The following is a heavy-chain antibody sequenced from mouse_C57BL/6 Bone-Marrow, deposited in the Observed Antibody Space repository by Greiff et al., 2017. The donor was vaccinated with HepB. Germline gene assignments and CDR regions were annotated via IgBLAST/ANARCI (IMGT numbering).Heavy chain of an antibody. J-gene: IGHJ2*01. V-gene: IGHV1-19*01. CDR2: INPYNGGT. CDR3: ARERIYYYGSSSDY. Sequence: EVQLQQSGPVLVKPGASVKMSCKASGYTFTDYYMNWVKQSHGKSLEWIGVINPYNGGTSYNQKFKGKATLTVDKSSSTAYMELNSLTSEDSAVYYCARERIYYYGSSSDYWGQGTTLTVSS. D-gene: IGHD1-1*01. CDR1: GYTFTDYY.